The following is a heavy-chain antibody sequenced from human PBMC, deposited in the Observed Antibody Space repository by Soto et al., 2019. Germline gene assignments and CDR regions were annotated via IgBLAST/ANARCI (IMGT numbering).Heavy chain of an antibody. V-gene: IGHV1-18*01. D-gene: IGHD3-16*02. Sequence: ASVKVSCKASGYTFTSYGISWVRQAPGQGLEWMGWISAYNGNTNYAQKLQGRVTMTTDTSTSTAYIELRSLRSDNTAVYYCARITGNDYIWGSYRYNYYYMDVWGKGTTVTVSS. CDR1: GYTFTSYG. CDR3: ARITGNDYIWGSYRYNYYYMDV. CDR2: ISAYNGNT. J-gene: IGHJ6*03.